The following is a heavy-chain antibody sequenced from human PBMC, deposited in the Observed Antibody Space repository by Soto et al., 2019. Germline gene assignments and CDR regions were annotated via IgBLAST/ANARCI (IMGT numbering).Heavy chain of an antibody. V-gene: IGHV3-30-3*01. Sequence: QVQLVESGGGVVQPGRSLRLSCAASGFTFSSYAMHWVRQAPGKGLEWVAVISYDGSNKYYADSVKGRFTISRDNSKNTLYLQMNSLRAEDTAVYYCARERSSSWYYYFDYWGQGTLVTVSS. D-gene: IGHD6-13*01. CDR1: GFTFSSYA. J-gene: IGHJ4*02. CDR2: ISYDGSNK. CDR3: ARERSSSWYYYFDY.